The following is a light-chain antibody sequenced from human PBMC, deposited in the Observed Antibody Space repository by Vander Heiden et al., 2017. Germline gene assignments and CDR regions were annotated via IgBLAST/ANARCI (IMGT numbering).Light chain of an antibody. CDR3: SSYITSSTPVI. J-gene: IGLJ2*01. V-gene: IGLV2-14*01. Sequence: QSALTHPASVSGSPGQSITLSCPGSTSDVGGYNYVSWYQQHPGKAPKLMIYEVTNRPSGVSNRFSGSKSGNTASLTISGLQAEDEAHYYCSSYITSSTPVIFGGGTKLTVL. CDR2: EVT. CDR1: TSDVGGYNY.